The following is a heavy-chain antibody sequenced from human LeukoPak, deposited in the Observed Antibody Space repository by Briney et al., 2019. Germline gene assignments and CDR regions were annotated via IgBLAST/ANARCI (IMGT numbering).Heavy chain of an antibody. CDR2: ISSTSSYI. CDR1: GFTFNSYS. V-gene: IGHV3-21*01. CDR3: ARAYSGSSSTFDF. D-gene: IGHD1-26*01. J-gene: IGHJ4*02. Sequence: GGSLRLSCAASGFTFNSYSMNWFRQAPGKGLEWVSSISSTSSYIYYADSVKGRFTISRDNAKNSLFLQMNSLRDEDTALYYCARAYSGSSSTFDFWGQGTLVTVSS.